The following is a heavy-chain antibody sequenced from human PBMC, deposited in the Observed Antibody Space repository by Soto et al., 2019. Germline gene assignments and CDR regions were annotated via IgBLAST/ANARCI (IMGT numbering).Heavy chain of an antibody. CDR2: ISYDGSNK. CDR1: GFTFSSYA. D-gene: IGHD5-12*01. J-gene: IGHJ6*02. V-gene: IGHV3-30-3*01. CDR3: ARDLGSGYDWGVVGYYGMDV. Sequence: QVQLVESGGGVVQPGRSLRLSCAASGFTFSSYAMHWVRQAPGKGLEWVAVISYDGSNKYYADSVKGRFTISRDNSKNALDLQMNSLRAEDTAVYYCARDLGSGYDWGVVGYYGMDVWGQGTTVTVSS.